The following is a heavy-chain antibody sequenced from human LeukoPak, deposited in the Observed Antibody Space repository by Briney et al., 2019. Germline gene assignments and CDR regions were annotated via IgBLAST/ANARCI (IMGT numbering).Heavy chain of an antibody. D-gene: IGHD6-13*01. V-gene: IGHV3-23*01. CDR3: AKTYSSSWSTDY. J-gene: IGHJ4*02. CDR2: ISGVGDTT. Sequence: GGSLRLSCAASGFTFSSYVMRWVRQAPGKGLEWVSAISGVGDTTYYADSVKGRFTISRDNSKNTLYLQMNRLRAEDTAVYYCAKTYSSSWSTDYWGQGTLVTVSS. CDR1: GFTFSSYV.